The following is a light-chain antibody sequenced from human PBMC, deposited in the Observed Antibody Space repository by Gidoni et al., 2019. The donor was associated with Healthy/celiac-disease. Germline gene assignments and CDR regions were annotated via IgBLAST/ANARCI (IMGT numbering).Light chain of an antibody. CDR2: GAS. CDR3: QQYGSSL. V-gene: IGKV3-20*01. CDR1: QSVSSSY. Sequence: DIVLTQSPGTLSLSPGERATLSCRASQSVSSSYLAWYQQKHGQAPRLLIYGASSRATGIPDRFSCSWSGTDFTLTISRLEPEDFAVYYCQQYGSSLFGGGTKVEIK. J-gene: IGKJ4*01.